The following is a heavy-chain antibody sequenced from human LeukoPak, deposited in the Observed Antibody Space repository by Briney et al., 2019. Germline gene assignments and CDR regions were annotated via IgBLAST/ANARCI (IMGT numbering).Heavy chain of an antibody. J-gene: IGHJ5*02. CDR3: ARVGLGVGSGRKASGFDT. CDR1: GFTFSSYS. CDR2: IKEDGSEK. Sequence: GGSLRLSCAASGFTFSSYSMNWVRQAPGKGLEWVANIKEDGSEKNYVDSVKGRFTISRDNAKNSLYLQMNSLRAEDTAVYYCARVGLGVGSGRKASGFDTWGQGTLVTVSS. V-gene: IGHV3-7*01. D-gene: IGHD3-10*01.